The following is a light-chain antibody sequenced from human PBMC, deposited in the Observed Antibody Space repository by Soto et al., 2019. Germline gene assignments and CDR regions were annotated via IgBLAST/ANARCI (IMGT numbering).Light chain of an antibody. CDR1: SSDVGAYDY. CDR3: TSYTNTGTLV. J-gene: IGLJ1*01. CDR2: EVT. V-gene: IGLV2-14*01. Sequence: QSALTQPASVSGSPGQSITISCTGTSSDVGAYDYVSWFQQHPGKAPKLILYEVTNRPSGFSNRFSGSKSANTASLTISGLQAEDEADYYCTSYTNTGTLVFGTGTKLTVL.